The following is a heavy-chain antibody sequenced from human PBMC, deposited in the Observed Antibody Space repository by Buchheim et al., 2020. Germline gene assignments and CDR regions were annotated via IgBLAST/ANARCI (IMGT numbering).Heavy chain of an antibody. CDR3: ARRASSSRDLRY. Sequence: QVQLQQWGAGLLKPSETLSLTCAVYGGSFSGYYWSWIRQPPGKGLEWIGEINHSGSTNYNPSLKSRFTISVDTSKHQFSLKLSSVTAADTAVYYCARRASSSRDLRYWGQGTL. D-gene: IGHD6-13*01. V-gene: IGHV4-34*01. J-gene: IGHJ4*02. CDR2: INHSGST. CDR1: GGSFSGYY.